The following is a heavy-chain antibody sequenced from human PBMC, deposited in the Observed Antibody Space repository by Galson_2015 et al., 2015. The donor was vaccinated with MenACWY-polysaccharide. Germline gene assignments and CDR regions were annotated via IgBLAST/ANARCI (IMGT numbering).Heavy chain of an antibody. J-gene: IGHJ4*02. V-gene: IGHV3-30*02. D-gene: IGHD6-13*01. CDR3: AKDRTAAASDGDY. Sequence: LRLSCAASGFPFSSYGLHWVRQAPGKGLKWVAFIRYDGRDKYYADSVKGRFTLSRDNSKNTLYLQMDSLRAEDTAVYYCAKDRTAAASDGDYWGQGTLVTVSS. CDR1: GFPFSSYG. CDR2: IRYDGRDK.